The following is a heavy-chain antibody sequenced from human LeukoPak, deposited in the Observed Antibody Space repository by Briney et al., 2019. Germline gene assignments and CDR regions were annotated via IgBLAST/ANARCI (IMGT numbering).Heavy chain of an antibody. D-gene: IGHD2-21*02. V-gene: IGHV5-51*01. CDR3: GGMVVTRGWYAMDV. CDR1: GYIFAHYW. J-gene: IGHJ6*02. Sequence: GESLKISCKGSGYIFAHYWIGWVRQMPGKGLEWMAIIFPDDSNTKYSPSFQGQVTISADKSINTAYLQWSSLKASDTAMCYCGGMVVTRGWYAMDVWGQGTPVTVSS. CDR2: IFPDDSNT.